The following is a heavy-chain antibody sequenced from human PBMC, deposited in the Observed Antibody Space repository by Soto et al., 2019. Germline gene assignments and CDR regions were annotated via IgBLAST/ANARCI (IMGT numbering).Heavy chain of an antibody. CDR3: ARPRGTTPAVCYFHL. CDR1: GDFISSHY. D-gene: IGHD1-26*01. Sequence: QVQLQESGPGLVKPSETLSLTCTVSGDFISSHYWSWIRQPPGKGLEWIGYVYHKGKTDSNPSLKSGVTISMNTSKNQISLSLASVTAADPAVYSGARPRGTTPAVCYFHLWGRGTLVTVSS. CDR2: VYHKGKT. J-gene: IGHJ2*01. V-gene: IGHV4-59*08.